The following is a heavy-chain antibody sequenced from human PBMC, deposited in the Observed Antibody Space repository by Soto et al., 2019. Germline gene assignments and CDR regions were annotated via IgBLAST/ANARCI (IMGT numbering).Heavy chain of an antibody. CDR1: CGSLRGYY. CDR2: IYATGST. V-gene: IGHV4-4*07. CDR3: VRDGPKNLRDRLDP. Sequence: SETLSRTCIVSCGSLRGYYWSWMRQPPGKGLGWSGRIYATGSTGYNPSRKSRITMSVDMYKKQFSLTLRSVTAADTAIYYCVRDGPKNLRDRLDPWGRGILVT. J-gene: IGHJ5*02.